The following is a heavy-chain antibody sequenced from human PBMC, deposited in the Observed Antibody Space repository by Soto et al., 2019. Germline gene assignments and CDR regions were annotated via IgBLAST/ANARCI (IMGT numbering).Heavy chain of an antibody. CDR2: IWYDGSNK. CDR1: GFTFRSYS. J-gene: IGHJ4*02. V-gene: IGHV3-33*08. D-gene: IGHD3-10*01. CDR3: ARDRAEVGVDY. Sequence: PGGSLRLSCAASGFTFRSYSMNWVRQAPGKGLEWVAVIWYDGSNKYYADSVKGRFTISRDNSKNTLYLQMNSLRAEDTAVYYCARDRAEVGVDYWGQGTLVTVSS.